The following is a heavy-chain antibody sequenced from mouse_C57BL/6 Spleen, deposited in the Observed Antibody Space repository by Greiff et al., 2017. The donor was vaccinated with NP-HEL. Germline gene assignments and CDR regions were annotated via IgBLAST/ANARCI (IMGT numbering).Heavy chain of an antibody. V-gene: IGHV14-4*01. J-gene: IGHJ1*03. Sequence: EVQLQQSGAELVRPGASVKLSCTASGFNIKDDYMHWVKQRPEQGLEWIGWIDPENGDTEYASKFQGKATITADTSSNTAYLQLSSLTSEDTAVYYCTTGGTTVVARYFDVWGTGTTVTVSS. CDR1: GFNIKDDY. CDR2: IDPENGDT. D-gene: IGHD1-1*01. CDR3: TTGGTTVVARYFDV.